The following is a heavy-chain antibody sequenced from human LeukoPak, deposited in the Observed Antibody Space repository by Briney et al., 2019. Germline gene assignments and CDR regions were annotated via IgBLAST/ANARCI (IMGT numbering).Heavy chain of an antibody. CDR2: INHSGST. J-gene: IGHJ4*02. V-gene: IGHV4-34*01. Sequence: SETLSLTCAVYGGSFSGYYWSWIRQPPGKGLEWIGEINHSGSTNYNPSLKSRVTISVDTSKNQFSLKLSSVTAADTAAYYCARRHDSSGYWDPPFDYWGQGTLVTVSS. CDR1: GGSFSGYY. D-gene: IGHD3-22*01. CDR3: ARRHDSSGYWDPPFDY.